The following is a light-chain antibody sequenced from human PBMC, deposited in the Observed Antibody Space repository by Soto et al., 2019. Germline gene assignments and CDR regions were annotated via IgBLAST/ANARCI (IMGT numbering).Light chain of an antibody. CDR3: QQYGNAPFT. J-gene: IGKJ3*01. CDR1: QSVSSSY. Sequence: EIMLTQSTGTLSFSPGETATLTCRASQSVSSSYLAWFQQKPGQAPRLLIYGASSRATGIPDRFSGSGSGTDFTLTISRLEPEDFAVYYCQQYGNAPFTFGPGTKVDIK. CDR2: GAS. V-gene: IGKV3-20*01.